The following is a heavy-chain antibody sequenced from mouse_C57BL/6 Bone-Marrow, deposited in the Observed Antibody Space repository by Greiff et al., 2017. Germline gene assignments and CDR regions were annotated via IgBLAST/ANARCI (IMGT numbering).Heavy chain of an antibody. J-gene: IGHJ4*01. CDR2: MHPNGGSP. CDR3: ARSYDYDDYTMDY. V-gene: IGHV1-64*01. Sequence: QVQLQQPGAELVKPGASVKLSCKASGYTFTNYWMHWVKQRPGQGLEWIGMMHPNGGSPDYNEKFKSEATLSVDKSSRTAYMELSSLTSEDSAVYDLARSYDYDDYTMDYWGQGTAVTVSS. D-gene: IGHD2-4*01. CDR1: GYTFTNYW.